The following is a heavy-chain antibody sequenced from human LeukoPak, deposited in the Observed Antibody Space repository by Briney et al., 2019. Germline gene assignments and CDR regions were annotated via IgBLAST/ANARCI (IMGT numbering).Heavy chain of an antibody. D-gene: IGHD1-26*01. Sequence: PSETLSLTCTVSGGSISSSSYYWSWIRQPPWKGLEWIGYIYYSGSTNYNPSLKSRVTISVDTSKNQFSLKLSSVTAADTAVYYCAREKWELLDYWGQGTLVTVSS. CDR3: AREKWELLDY. CDR2: IYYSGST. CDR1: GGSISSSSYY. V-gene: IGHV4-61*01. J-gene: IGHJ4*02.